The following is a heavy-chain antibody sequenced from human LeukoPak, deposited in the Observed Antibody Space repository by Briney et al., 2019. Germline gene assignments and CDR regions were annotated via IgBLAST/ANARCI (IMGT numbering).Heavy chain of an antibody. D-gene: IGHD5-12*01. CDR1: AYSISGGYY. V-gene: IGHV4-38-2*02. CDR2: IYHSGST. CDR3: AKESERSWLQAGIDY. Sequence: PSETLSLTCAVSAYSISGGYYWGWIRQPPGKGLEWIGSIYHSGSTYYNPSLKSRVTISVDTSKNQFSLKLSSVTAADTAVYYCAKESERSWLQAGIDYWGQGTLVTVSS. J-gene: IGHJ4*02.